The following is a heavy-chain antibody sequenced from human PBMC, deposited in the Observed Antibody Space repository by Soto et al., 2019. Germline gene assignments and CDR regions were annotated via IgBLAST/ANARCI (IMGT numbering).Heavy chain of an antibody. CDR3: ATAEADH. J-gene: IGHJ5*02. Sequence: GGSLRLSCAASGLTFANHWMHWVRPAPGKGLEWLSRVIIDGNNIAYADSVKGRFTVSRDNAKNTLYLQMNTLRAEDTAVYYCATAEADHLGPGTLVNVSS. CDR2: VIIDGNNI. V-gene: IGHV3-74*01. CDR1: GLTFANHW.